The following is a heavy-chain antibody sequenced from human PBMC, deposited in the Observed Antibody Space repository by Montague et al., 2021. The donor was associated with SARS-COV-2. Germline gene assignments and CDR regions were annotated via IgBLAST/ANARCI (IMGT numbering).Heavy chain of an antibody. V-gene: IGHV4-34*01. CDR1: GGSFSTYF. D-gene: IGHD3-10*01. J-gene: IGHJ6*03. CDR2: IHHGGST. CDR3: ARLGDGVVPSPILGVGPYYSYYYMDV. Sequence: SETLSLTCAVHGGSFSTYFWNWIRQPLGKGLEWIGEIHHGGSTNYNPSLKSRVTISADTSKNQFSLKLTSVAAADTAVYYCARLGDGVVPSPILGVGPYYSYYYMDVWGKGTTVTVSS.